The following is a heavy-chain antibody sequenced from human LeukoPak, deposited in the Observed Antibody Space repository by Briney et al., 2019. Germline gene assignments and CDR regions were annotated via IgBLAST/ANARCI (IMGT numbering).Heavy chain of an antibody. J-gene: IGHJ4*02. Sequence: SETLSLTCTVSGGSISSSSYYWSWIRQPPGKGLAWIGYIYYSGSTNYNPSLKSRVTISVDTSKNQFSLKLSSVTAADTAVYYCARAVAGRWRSTNFDYWGQGTLVTVSS. CDR1: GGSISSSSYY. CDR3: ARAVAGRWRSTNFDY. CDR2: IYYSGST. V-gene: IGHV4-61*01. D-gene: IGHD6-19*01.